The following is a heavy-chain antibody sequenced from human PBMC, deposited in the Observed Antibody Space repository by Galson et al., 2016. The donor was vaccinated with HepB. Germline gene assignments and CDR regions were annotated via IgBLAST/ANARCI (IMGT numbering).Heavy chain of an antibody. J-gene: IGHJ6*02. CDR1: GFTFRTYD. Sequence: SLRLSCAASGFTFRTYDMHWVRQTKTKGLEWVSAIGTAGDTYYPASVTARFTIPRENAKNSLYLQMNSLRAGDTAVYYCARGPCRRSSAYDGMDVWGHGTTVTVSS. CDR3: ARGPCRRSSAYDGMDV. V-gene: IGHV3-13*01. CDR2: IGTAGDT. D-gene: IGHD3-10*01.